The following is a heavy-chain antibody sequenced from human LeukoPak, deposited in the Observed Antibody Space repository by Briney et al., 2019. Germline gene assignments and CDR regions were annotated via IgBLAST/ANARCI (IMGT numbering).Heavy chain of an antibody. CDR3: ARLGSSSPFDY. D-gene: IGHD6-6*01. CDR1: GFTFHTYN. CDR2: FSYDGKHI. V-gene: IGHV3-30*04. J-gene: IGHJ4*02. Sequence: GGSLRLSCEASGFTFHTYNMFWVRQAPGKRLESVAVFSYDGKHIDYAASVQGRFIISRVNAKNSLYLQMNSLRAEDTAVYYCARLGSSSPFDYWGQGTLVTVSS.